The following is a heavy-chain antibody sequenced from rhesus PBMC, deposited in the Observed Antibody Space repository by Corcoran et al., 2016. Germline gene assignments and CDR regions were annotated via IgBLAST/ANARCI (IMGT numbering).Heavy chain of an antibody. CDR3: ARESCSGIYCYAGPFDY. D-gene: IGHD2-27*01. Sequence: EVQLVESGGGVVQPGGSLRLSCAASGFTFDDYAVGWVRQAPGKGLEWVSDISWNSGSTGYADSVKGRVTISRDNAKNSLYLQMNRLRAEDTALYYCARESCSGIYCYAGPFDYWGQGVLVTVSS. V-gene: IGHV3-78*01. CDR1: GFTFDDYA. J-gene: IGHJ4*01. CDR2: ISWNSGST.